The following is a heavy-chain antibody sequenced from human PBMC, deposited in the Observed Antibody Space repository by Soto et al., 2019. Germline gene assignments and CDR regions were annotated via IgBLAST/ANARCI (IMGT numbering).Heavy chain of an antibody. J-gene: IGHJ4*02. CDR3: AREGGESSDGLYYFDS. CDR2: IYYSGNT. D-gene: IGHD3-16*01. CDR1: GGSTSSDNY. V-gene: IGHV4-30-4*01. Sequence: SETLSLTCTVAGGSTSSDNYWSWIRQPPGKGLEWIGHIYYSGNTDYNPSLKSRLAISIDTSKNQFSLKLSSVTAADTAVYFCAREGGESSDGLYYFDSWGQGSLVTVSS.